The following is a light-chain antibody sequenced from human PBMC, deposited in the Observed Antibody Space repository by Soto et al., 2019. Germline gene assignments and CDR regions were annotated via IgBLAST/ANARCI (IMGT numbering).Light chain of an antibody. J-gene: IGKJ1*01. CDR1: QTISSW. CDR2: AVF. CDR3: QQSFSTPWT. Sequence: DIQMTQSPSTLSASVGDRVTITCRASQTISSWLAWYQQKPGQAPKLLIYAVFSLQSGVPSRFSGSGSGTDFTLTISSLQPEDSATYYCQQSFSTPWTFGQGTKVDIK. V-gene: IGKV1-39*01.